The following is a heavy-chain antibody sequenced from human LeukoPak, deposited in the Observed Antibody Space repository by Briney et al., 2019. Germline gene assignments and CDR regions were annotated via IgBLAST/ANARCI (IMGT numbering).Heavy chain of an antibody. V-gene: IGHV3-73*01. J-gene: IGHJ4*02. CDR1: GFTFSGSA. CDR3: TRHRRDILTGYTFGY. D-gene: IGHD3-9*01. CDR2: IRSKANSYAT. Sequence: GGSLKLSCAASGFTFSGSAMHWVRQASGKGLEWVGRIRSKANSYATAYAASVKGRFTISRDDSKNTAYLQMNSLKTEDAAVYYCTRHRRDILTGYTFGYWGQGTLVTVSS.